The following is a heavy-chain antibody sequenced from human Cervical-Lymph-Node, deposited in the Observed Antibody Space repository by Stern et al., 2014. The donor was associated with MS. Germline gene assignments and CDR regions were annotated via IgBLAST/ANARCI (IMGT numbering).Heavy chain of an antibody. D-gene: IGHD7-27*01. CDR2: IKQDGSEK. CDR3: AREYWGPDY. V-gene: IGHV3-7*01. Sequence: EVQLLESGGGLVQPGGSLRLSCAASGFTFTNFYMTWVRQAPGKGLEWVANIKQDGSEKHYVDSVKGRFTLSRDNAKNSVYLQMNSLRVDDTAVYYCAREYWGPDYWGQGALVTVSS. J-gene: IGHJ4*02. CDR1: GFTFTNFY.